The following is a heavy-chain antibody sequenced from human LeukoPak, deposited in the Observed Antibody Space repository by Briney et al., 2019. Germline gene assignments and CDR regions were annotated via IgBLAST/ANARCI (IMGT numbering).Heavy chain of an antibody. D-gene: IGHD2-15*01. CDR3: ASLASRQGIYYFDY. J-gene: IGHJ4*02. V-gene: IGHV4-4*02. CDR1: GGSISSSNW. Sequence: SETLSLTCAVSGGSISSSNWWSWVRRPPGKGLEWIGEIYHSGSTNYNPSLKSRVTISVDKSKNQFSLKLSSVTAADTAVYYCASLASRQGIYYFDYWGQGTLVTVSS. CDR2: IYHSGST.